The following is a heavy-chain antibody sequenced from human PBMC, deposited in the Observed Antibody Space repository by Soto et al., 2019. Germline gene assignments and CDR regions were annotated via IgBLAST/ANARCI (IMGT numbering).Heavy chain of an antibody. CDR1: GFTVSSNY. CDR3: ARSYSSGWYYYFDY. J-gene: IGHJ4*02. V-gene: IGHV3-53*01. Sequence: GSLRLSCAASGFTVSSNYMSWVRQAPGKGLEWVSVIYSGGSTYYADSVKGRFTISRDNSKNTLYLQMNSLRAEDTAVYYCARSYSSGWYYYFDYWGQGTLVTVSS. CDR2: IYSGGST. D-gene: IGHD6-19*01.